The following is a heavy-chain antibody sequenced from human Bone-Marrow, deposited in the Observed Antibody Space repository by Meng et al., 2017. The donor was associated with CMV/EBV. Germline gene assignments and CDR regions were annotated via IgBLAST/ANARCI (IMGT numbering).Heavy chain of an antibody. D-gene: IGHD2-2*01. Sequence: SVKVSCKASGGTFSSYAISWVRQAPGQGLEWMGGIIPILGIANYAQKFQGRVTITTDESTSTAYMELSSLRSEDTAVYYCARGYCSSTSCYSYFDYWGQGTLVTVSS. CDR1: GGTFSSYA. J-gene: IGHJ4*02. V-gene: IGHV1-69*10. CDR2: IIPILGIA. CDR3: ARGYCSSTSCYSYFDY.